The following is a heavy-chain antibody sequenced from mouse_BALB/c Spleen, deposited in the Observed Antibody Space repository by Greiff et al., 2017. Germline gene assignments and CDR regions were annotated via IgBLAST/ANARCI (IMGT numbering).Heavy chain of an antibody. CDR3: VRDDYLPWFAY. J-gene: IGHJ3*01. Sequence: EVQLVESGGGLVQPKGSLKLSCAASGFTFNTYAMNWVRQAPGKGLEWVARIRSKSNNYATYYADSVKDRFTISRDDSQSMLYLQMNNLKTEDTAMYYCVRDDYLPWFAYWGQGTLVTVSA. D-gene: IGHD2-4*01. V-gene: IGHV10-1*02. CDR2: IRSKSNNYAT. CDR1: GFTFNTYA.